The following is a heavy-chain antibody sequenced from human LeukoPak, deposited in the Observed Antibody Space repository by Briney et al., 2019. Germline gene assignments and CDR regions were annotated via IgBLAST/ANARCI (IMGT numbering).Heavy chain of an antibody. Sequence: PGRSLRLSCAASGFTFSSYDMHWGRQAPGKGLEWLSVISHDGINKYYADSVKGRFTISRDNSKNILYLQMNSLRAEDTAVYYCTISSVASYPLFDYWGQGTLVTVSS. V-gene: IGHV3-30-3*01. CDR2: ISHDGINK. CDR1: GFTFSSYD. CDR3: TISSVASYPLFDY. J-gene: IGHJ4*02.